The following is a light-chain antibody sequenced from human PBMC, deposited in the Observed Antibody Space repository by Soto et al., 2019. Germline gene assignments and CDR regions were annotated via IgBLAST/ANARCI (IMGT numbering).Light chain of an antibody. Sequence: DIQMTQSPSTLSASVGDRVTITCRASQNIKNYLAWYQQKPGKAPNLLIYTASTLKSGVPSRFSGSGSGTEFTLTISSLQPDDFATYYCQQYNSYSRWTFGQGTKVGIK. J-gene: IGKJ1*01. V-gene: IGKV1-5*03. CDR2: TAS. CDR3: QQYNSYSRWT. CDR1: QNIKNY.